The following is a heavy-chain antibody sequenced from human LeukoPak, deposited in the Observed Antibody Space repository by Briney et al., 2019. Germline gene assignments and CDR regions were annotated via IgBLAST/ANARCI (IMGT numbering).Heavy chain of an antibody. Sequence: GGSLRLSCAASEFTFSSYVMAWVRQAPGKGLEWVAVISYDGRNKYYADSVKGRFTISRDNSKNTLYLQMNSLRAEDTALYYCSKATPPRDGSNPDYWGQGTLVTVSS. D-gene: IGHD4-4*01. J-gene: IGHJ4*02. CDR3: SKATPPRDGSNPDY. CDR1: EFTFSSYV. V-gene: IGHV3-30*18. CDR2: ISYDGRNK.